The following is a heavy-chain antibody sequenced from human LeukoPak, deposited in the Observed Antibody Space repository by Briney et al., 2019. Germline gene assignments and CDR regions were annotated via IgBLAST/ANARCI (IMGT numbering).Heavy chain of an antibody. D-gene: IGHD3-3*01. CDR2: IYHSGST. CDR1: GGSISSYY. V-gene: IGHV4-59*12. J-gene: IGHJ5*02. Sequence: SSETLSLTCTVSGGSISSYYWSWIRQPPGKGLEWIGYIYHSGSTYYNPSLKSRVTISVDGSKNQFSLKLSSVTAADTAVYYCARVRFLEWLPRYWFDPWGQGTLVTVSS. CDR3: ARVRFLEWLPRYWFDP.